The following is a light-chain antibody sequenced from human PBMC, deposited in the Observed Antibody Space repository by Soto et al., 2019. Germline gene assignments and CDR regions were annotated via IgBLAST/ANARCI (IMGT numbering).Light chain of an antibody. CDR3: QQSFSTSWT. CDR2: AAS. CDR1: QSITNY. Sequence: DIQMTQSPSSLSASVGDRVTITCRASQSITNYLNWYQQKPGKAPKLLIYAASSLQSGVPSRFSGSGSGKDFTLTISSLQPEDFATYYCQQSFSTSWTFGQGTKMEIK. J-gene: IGKJ1*01. V-gene: IGKV1-39*01.